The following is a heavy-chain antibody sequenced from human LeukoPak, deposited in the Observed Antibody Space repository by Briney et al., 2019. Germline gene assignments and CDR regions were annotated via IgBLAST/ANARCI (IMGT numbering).Heavy chain of an antibody. V-gene: IGHV3-30*18. CDR1: GFTFSSYA. CDR2: ISYDGSKK. Sequence: GSLRLSCAASGFTFSSYAMNWVRQAPGKGLEWVAVISYDGSKKYYADSVKGRFAISRDNSKNTLYLQMNSLRGEDTAVYYCAKDRIVGDTNFFDYWGQGTLVTASS. J-gene: IGHJ4*02. D-gene: IGHD1-26*01. CDR3: AKDRIVGDTNFFDY.